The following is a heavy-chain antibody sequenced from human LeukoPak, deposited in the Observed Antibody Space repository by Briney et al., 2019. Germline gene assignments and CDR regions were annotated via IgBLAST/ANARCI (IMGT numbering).Heavy chain of an antibody. Sequence: PSETLSLTCTVSGGSISSYYWSWIRQPPGKGLEWIGYIYYSGSTNYNPPLKSRVTISVDTSKNPFSLKLSSVTAADTAVYYCARGNYPGDSGYWGQGTLVTVSS. CDR2: IYYSGST. D-gene: IGHD1-7*01. J-gene: IGHJ4*02. CDR3: ARGNYPGDSGY. CDR1: GGSISSYY. V-gene: IGHV4-59*01.